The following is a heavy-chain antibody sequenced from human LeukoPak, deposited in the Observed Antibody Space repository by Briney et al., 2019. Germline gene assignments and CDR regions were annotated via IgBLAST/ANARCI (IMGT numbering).Heavy chain of an antibody. Sequence: GASVKVSCKASGGTFSSYAISWVRQAPGQGLEWMGGIIPIFGTANYAQKFQGRVTITTDESTSTAYMELSSLRSEDTAVYYCARGRGSGSYDFDYWGQGTLVTVCS. CDR1: GGTFSSYA. J-gene: IGHJ4*02. V-gene: IGHV1-69*05. D-gene: IGHD3-10*01. CDR3: ARGRGSGSYDFDY. CDR2: IIPIFGTA.